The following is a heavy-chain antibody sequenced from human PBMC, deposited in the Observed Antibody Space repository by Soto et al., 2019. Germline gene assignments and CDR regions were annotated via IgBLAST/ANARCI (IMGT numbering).Heavy chain of an antibody. J-gene: IGHJ4*02. D-gene: IGHD6-19*01. CDR1: GFTFNTYA. Sequence: QVQLVESGGGVVQPGRSLRLSCTASGFTFNTYAMHWVRQAPGRGLELVAIISSDGLNKYYADSVKGRFTIYRDNSKHTLYVQVNSLRSEDTAVYYCAKDPITTGWSANYFDFWGQGTLVTVSS. CDR3: AKDPITTGWSANYFDF. CDR2: ISSDGLNK. V-gene: IGHV3-30*18.